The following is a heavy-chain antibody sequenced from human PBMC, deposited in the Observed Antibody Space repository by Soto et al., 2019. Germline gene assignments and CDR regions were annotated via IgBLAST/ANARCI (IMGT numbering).Heavy chain of an antibody. CDR1: SGSISSGGYS. CDR3: AREESGGSTSYFDF. J-gene: IGHJ4*02. Sequence: QVQLQESGPGLVKPSQTLSLTCTVSSGSISSGGYSWSWSRQPPGRGLEGIGYIYYSGSTYYNPALKSRVTISIDTSKNQFSLKLSSVTAADTAVYSCAREESGGSTSYFDFWGQGTLVTVSS. V-gene: IGHV4-31*03. CDR2: IYYSGST. D-gene: IGHD3-10*01.